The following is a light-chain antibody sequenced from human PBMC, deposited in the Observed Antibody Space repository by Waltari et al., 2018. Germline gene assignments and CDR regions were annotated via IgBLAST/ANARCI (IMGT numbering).Light chain of an antibody. CDR3: SSYAGSNNIYV. Sequence: QSALTQPPSVSGSPGQSVTIPCTGTSRDIGGYDYASWYQQHPGSAPKLIIFEVSERPSGVPSRFSGSKSANTASLTVSGLQTDDEADYFCSSYAGSNNIYVFGTGTKVTV. V-gene: IGLV2-8*01. J-gene: IGLJ1*01. CDR2: EVS. CDR1: SRDIGGYDY.